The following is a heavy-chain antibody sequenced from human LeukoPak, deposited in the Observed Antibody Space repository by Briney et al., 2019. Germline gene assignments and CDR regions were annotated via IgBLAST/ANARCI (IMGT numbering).Heavy chain of an antibody. D-gene: IGHD1-14*01. CDR3: TRGGLTFGGN. CDR1: GGSISSSNL. Sequence: GSLRLSCAVSGGSISSSNLWSWVRQPPGKGLEWIGEISHSGNTNYNPSLKSRVTISIDKSKNQFSLRLSSVTAADTAVYYCTRGGLTFGGNWGQGTLVTVSS. V-gene: IGHV4-4*02. CDR2: ISHSGNT. J-gene: IGHJ4*02.